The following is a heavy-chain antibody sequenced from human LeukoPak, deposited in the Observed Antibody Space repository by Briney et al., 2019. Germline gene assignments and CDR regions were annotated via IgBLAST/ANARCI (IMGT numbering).Heavy chain of an antibody. D-gene: IGHD6-13*01. CDR2: IYHSGST. Sequence: PSETLSLTCAVSGGSISSGNYSWNWIRQPPGKGLEWIGYIYHSGSTYYNPSLKSRVTISVDRPKNQFSLKLRSVTAADTAVYYCARGGSTQQLVFYYYYGMDVWGQGTTVTVSS. J-gene: IGHJ6*02. CDR3: ARGGSTQQLVFYYYYGMDV. V-gene: IGHV4-30-2*01. CDR1: GGSISSGNYS.